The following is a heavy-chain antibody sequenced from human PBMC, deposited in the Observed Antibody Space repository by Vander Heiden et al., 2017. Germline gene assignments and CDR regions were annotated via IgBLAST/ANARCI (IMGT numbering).Heavy chain of an antibody. CDR3: AGTLQNCGGDCYPTGYFDY. J-gene: IGHJ4*02. CDR1: GFPVSNNY. V-gene: IGHV3-53*01. Sequence: EVQLVESGGGLIQPGGSLRLSCAASGFPVSNNYRSWVRQAPGKGLEWVSVIYSDGRTYYADSVKGRFTISRDNSKNTVYLQMNSLRAEETAVYYCAGTLQNCGGDCYPTGYFDYWGQGTLVTVSS. D-gene: IGHD2-21*02. CDR2: IYSDGRT.